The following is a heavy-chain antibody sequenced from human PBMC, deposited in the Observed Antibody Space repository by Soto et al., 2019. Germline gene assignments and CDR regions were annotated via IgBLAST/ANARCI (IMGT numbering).Heavy chain of an antibody. CDR3: ARGHSGRLPDYYGMDV. J-gene: IGHJ6*02. CDR1: GFTFSSYG. V-gene: IGHV3-33*01. D-gene: IGHD1-26*01. CDR2: IWYDGSNK. Sequence: PGGSLRLSCAASGFTFSSYGMHWVRQAPGKGLEWVAVIWYDGSNKYYADSVKGRFTISRDNSKNTLYLQMNSLRAEDTAVYYCARGHSGRLPDYYGMDVWGQGTTVTVSS.